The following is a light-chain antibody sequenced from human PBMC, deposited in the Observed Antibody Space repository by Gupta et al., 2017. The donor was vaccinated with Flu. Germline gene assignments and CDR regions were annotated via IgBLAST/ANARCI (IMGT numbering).Light chain of an antibody. Sequence: EIVLTQSPPTLSWSSGERSTFSCSASQSVSSYLEWYQQNPGQAPRLIIYDASNRATGIPDRFSGSGWVKDFTLTSSSRETEDCAVYYWLWPSIWMTCGPGTKVDIK. CDR3: LWPSIWMT. CDR2: DAS. J-gene: IGKJ3*01. V-gene: IGKV3-11*01. CDR1: QSVSSY.